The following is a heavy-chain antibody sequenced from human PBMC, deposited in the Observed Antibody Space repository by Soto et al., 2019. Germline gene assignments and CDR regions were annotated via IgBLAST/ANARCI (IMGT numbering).Heavy chain of an antibody. CDR1: GFTFSTYG. V-gene: IGHV3-33*01. D-gene: IGHD6-13*01. J-gene: IGHJ5*02. Sequence: PGGSLRLSCAASGFTFSTYGMHWVRQAPGKGLEWVAVIWYDGSNKYYADSVKGRFTISRDNSKNTLYLQMNSLRAEDTAVYYCARLVAAAGEGNWFDPWGQGTLVTVSS. CDR3: ARLVAAAGEGNWFDP. CDR2: IWYDGSNK.